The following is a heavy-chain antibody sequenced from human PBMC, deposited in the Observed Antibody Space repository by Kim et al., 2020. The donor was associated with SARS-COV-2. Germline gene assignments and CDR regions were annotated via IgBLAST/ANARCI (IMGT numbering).Heavy chain of an antibody. J-gene: IGHJ2*01. Sequence: RFTISRDNAKNTLYLQMNSLRAEDTAVYYCAKDMKYYGSGSYALGYFDLWGRGTLVTVSS. CDR3: AKDMKYYGSGSYALGYFDL. V-gene: IGHV3-23*01. D-gene: IGHD3-10*01.